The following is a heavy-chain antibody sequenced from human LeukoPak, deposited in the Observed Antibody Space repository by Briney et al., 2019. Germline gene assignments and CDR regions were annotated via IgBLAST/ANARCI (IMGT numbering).Heavy chain of an antibody. J-gene: IGHJ4*02. Sequence: GGSLRLSCAASGFSFSTYSMSWVRQAPGKGLEWVSSITRSGTYKYYADSMKGRFTISRDNAKNSLYLQMNRLRVEDAALYYCARAPVTSCRGAFCYPFDLWGQGVLVTVSS. CDR1: GFSFSTYS. CDR3: ARAPVTSCRGAFCYPFDL. D-gene: IGHD2-21*01. V-gene: IGHV3-21*04. CDR2: ITRSGTYK.